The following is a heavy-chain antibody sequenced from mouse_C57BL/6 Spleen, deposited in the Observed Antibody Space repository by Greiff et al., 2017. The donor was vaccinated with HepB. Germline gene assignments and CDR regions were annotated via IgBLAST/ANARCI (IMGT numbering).Heavy chain of an antibody. J-gene: IGHJ3*01. D-gene: IGHD1-1*01. CDR3: ARHGYYYGSSYSSWFAY. CDR2: ISYDGSN. V-gene: IGHV3-6*01. Sequence: EVQRVESGPGLVKPSQSLSLTCSVTGYSITSGYFWNWIRQFPGNKLEWMGYISYDGSNNYNPSLKNRISITRDTSKNQFFLKLNSVTTEDTATYYCARHGYYYGSSYSSWFAYWGQGTLVTVSA. CDR1: GYSITSGYF.